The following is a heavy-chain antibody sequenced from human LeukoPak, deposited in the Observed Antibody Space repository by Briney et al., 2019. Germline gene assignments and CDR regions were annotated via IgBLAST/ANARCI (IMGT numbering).Heavy chain of an antibody. Sequence: KVGESLKISCKGSGYSFTSYWIGWVRQMPGKGLEWMGVIYPGDSATRYSPSFQGQVTISADKSISTAYLQWSSLKASDTAIYYCVRRPGADHLDYWGQGTLVTVSS. V-gene: IGHV5-51*01. D-gene: IGHD1-26*01. CDR1: GYSFTSYW. J-gene: IGHJ4*02. CDR3: VRRPGADHLDY. CDR2: IYPGDSAT.